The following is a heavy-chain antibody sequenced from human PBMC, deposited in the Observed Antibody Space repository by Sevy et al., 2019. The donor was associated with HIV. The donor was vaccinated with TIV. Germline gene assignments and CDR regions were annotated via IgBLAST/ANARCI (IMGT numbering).Heavy chain of an antibody. J-gene: IGHJ3*02. CDR1: GFTFSSYS. CDR3: AREKTTVTEGDAFDI. V-gene: IGHV3-48*02. Sequence: GGSLRLSCAASGFTFSSYSMNWVRQAPGKGLEWVSYISSSSTIYYADSVKGRFTISRDNAKNSLYLQMNSLRDEDTAVYYCAREKTTVTEGDAFDIWGQGTMVTVSS. D-gene: IGHD4-17*01. CDR2: ISSSSTI.